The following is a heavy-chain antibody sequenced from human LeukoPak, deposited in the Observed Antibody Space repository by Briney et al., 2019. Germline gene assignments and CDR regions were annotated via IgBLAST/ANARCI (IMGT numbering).Heavy chain of an antibody. CDR3: ARDTFSYGYYGMDV. CDR1: GGSISSGGYY. D-gene: IGHD5-18*01. Sequence: SQTLSLTCTVSGGSISSGGYYWSWIRQHPGKGLEWIGYIYYSGSTYYNPSLKSRVTISVDTSKNQFSLKLSSVTAADTAVYYCARDTFSYGYYGMDVWGKGTTVTVSP. CDR2: IYYSGST. J-gene: IGHJ6*04. V-gene: IGHV4-31*03.